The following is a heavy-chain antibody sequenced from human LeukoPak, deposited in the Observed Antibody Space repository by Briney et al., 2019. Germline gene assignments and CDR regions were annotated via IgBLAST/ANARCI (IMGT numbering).Heavy chain of an antibody. CDR2: IGTAGDT. CDR3: ARGGGYYGSGSYRTFDP. J-gene: IGHJ5*02. D-gene: IGHD3-10*01. V-gene: IGHV3-13*01. CDR1: GFTFGSYD. Sequence: GGSLRLSCAASGFTFGSYDMHWVRQATGKGLEWVSAIGTAGDTYYPGSVKGRFTISRENAKNSLYLQMNSLRAEDTAVYYCARGGGYYGSGSYRTFDPWGQGTLVTVSS.